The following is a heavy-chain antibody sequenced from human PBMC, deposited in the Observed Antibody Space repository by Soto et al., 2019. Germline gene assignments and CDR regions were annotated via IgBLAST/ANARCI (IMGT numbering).Heavy chain of an antibody. V-gene: IGHV3-30-3*01. Sequence: QVQLVESGGGVVQPGRSLRLSCAASGFTFSTYAMHWVRQAPGKGLEWVAVISNDGNNKYYADSVKGRFTISRDNSKKTLYLQMNSLRTEDTAVYYCARAKLAYCGGDCYHAHFNYWGQGTLVTVSS. J-gene: IGHJ4*02. D-gene: IGHD2-21*02. CDR1: GFTFSTYA. CDR2: ISNDGNNK. CDR3: ARAKLAYCGGDCYHAHFNY.